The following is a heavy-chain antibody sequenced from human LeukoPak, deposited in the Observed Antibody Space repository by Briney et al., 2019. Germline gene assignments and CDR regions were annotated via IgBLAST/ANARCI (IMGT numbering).Heavy chain of an antibody. CDR1: GGTFSSYA. Sequence: SVKVSCKASGGTFSSYAISWVRQAPGQGLEWMGGVISIFGTANYAQKFQGRVTITADESTSTAYMELSSLRSEDTAVYYCARDSGAAHGMDVWGKGTTVTVSS. D-gene: IGHD3-10*01. CDR2: VISIFGTA. V-gene: IGHV1-69*13. CDR3: ARDSGAAHGMDV. J-gene: IGHJ6*04.